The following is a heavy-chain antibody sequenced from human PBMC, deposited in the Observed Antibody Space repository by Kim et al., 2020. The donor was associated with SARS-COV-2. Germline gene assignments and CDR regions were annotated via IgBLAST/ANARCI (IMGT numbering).Heavy chain of an antibody. D-gene: IGHD3-10*01. Sequence: SETLSLTCTVSGGSISSSSYYWGWIRQPPGKGLEWIGSIYYSGSTYYNPSLKSRVTISVDTSKNQFSLKLSSVTAADTAVYYCARGGYYYGSGSYYVYGMDVWGQGTTVTVSS. V-gene: IGHV4-39*01. CDR3: ARGGYYYGSGSYYVYGMDV. J-gene: IGHJ6*02. CDR1: GGSISSSSYY. CDR2: IYYSGST.